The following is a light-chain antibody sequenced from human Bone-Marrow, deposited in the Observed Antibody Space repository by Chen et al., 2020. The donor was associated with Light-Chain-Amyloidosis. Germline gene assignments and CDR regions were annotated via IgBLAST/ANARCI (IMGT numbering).Light chain of an antibody. CDR3: QSYDSSLSGSV. Sequence: QSVLPQPPSVSGAPGQRVTISCTGSSSNSGAGYDVHWYQQLPGTAPKLLIYGNSNRPSGVPDRFSGSKSGTSASLAITGLQAEDEADYYCQSYDSSLSGSVFGGGTKLTVL. CDR1: SSNSGAGYD. J-gene: IGLJ3*02. V-gene: IGLV1-40*01. CDR2: GNS.